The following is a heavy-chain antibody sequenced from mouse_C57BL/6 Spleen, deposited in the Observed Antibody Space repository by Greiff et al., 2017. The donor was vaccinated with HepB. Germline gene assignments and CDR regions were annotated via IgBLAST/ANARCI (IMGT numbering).Heavy chain of an antibody. CDR2: ISYDGSN. D-gene: IGHD2-1*01. CDR3: ASYYGNSYAMDY. V-gene: IGHV3-6*01. Sequence: DVQLQESGPGLVKPSQSLSLTCSVTGYSITSGYYWNWIRQFPGNKLEWMGYISYDGSNNYNPSLKNRISITRDTSKNQFFLKLNSVTTEDTATYYCASYYGNSYAMDYWGQGTSVTVSS. J-gene: IGHJ4*01. CDR1: GYSITSGYY.